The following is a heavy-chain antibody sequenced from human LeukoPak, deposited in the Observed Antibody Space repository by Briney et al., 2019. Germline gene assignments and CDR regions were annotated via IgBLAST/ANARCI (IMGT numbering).Heavy chain of an antibody. V-gene: IGHV3-48*01. J-gene: IGHJ6*03. CDR3: ARDTLTYYYYMDV. Sequence: GGSLRLSCVASGFTLSTHGINWVRLAPGKGLQWVSYISGSSSTIHYADSVKGRFTISRDNANNSLYLQMNSLRAEDTAVYYCARDTLTYYYYMDVWGKGATVTVSS. CDR1: GFTLSTHG. CDR2: ISGSSSTI. D-gene: IGHD2-15*01.